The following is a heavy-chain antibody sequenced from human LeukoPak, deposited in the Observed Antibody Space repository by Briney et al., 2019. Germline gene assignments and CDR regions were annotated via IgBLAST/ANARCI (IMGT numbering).Heavy chain of an antibody. D-gene: IGHD2-15*01. Sequence: PSETLSLTCAVYGGSFSGYYWSWIRQPPGKGLEWIGEINHSGSTNYNPSLKSRVTISVDTSKNQFSLKLSSVTAADTAVYYCARDRGYCSGGRCYSEGLGHMDVWGKGTTVTVSS. V-gene: IGHV4-34*01. CDR3: ARDRGYCSGGRCYSEGLGHMDV. CDR2: INHSGST. J-gene: IGHJ6*03. CDR1: GGSFSGYY.